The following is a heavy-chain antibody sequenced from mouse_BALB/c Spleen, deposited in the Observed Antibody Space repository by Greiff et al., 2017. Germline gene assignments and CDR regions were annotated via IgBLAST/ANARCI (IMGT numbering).Heavy chain of an antibody. V-gene: IGHV5-17*02. CDR2: ISSGSSTI. Sequence: EVQLVESGGGLVQPGGSRKLSCAASGFTFSSFGMHWVRQAPEKGLEWVAYISSGSSTIYYADTVKGRFTISRDNPKNTLFLQMTSLRSEDTAMYYCARSDYYGAMDYWGQGTSVTVSS. CDR1: GFTFSSFG. CDR3: ARSDYYGAMDY. J-gene: IGHJ4*01. D-gene: IGHD1-1*01.